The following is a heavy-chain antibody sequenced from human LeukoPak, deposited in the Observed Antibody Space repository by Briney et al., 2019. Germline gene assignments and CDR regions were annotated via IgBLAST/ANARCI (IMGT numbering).Heavy chain of an antibody. CDR3: ARVKDGYNLLSHYSYYYMDV. CDR2: ISSSSSYI. D-gene: IGHD5-24*01. J-gene: IGHJ6*03. CDR1: GFTFSSYS. V-gene: IGHV3-21*01. Sequence: GGSLRLSCAASGFTFSSYSVNWVRQAPGKGLEWVSSISSSSSYIYYADSVKGRFTISRDNAKNSLYLQMNSLRAEDTAVYYCARVKDGYNLLSHYSYYYMDVWGKGTTVTISS.